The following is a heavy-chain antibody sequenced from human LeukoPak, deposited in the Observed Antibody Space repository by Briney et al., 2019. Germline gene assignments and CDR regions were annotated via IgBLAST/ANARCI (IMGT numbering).Heavy chain of an antibody. Sequence: GGSLRLSCAASGFTFSSYEMNWVRQAPGKGLEWVSYISSSGSTIYYADSVKGRFTISRDNAKNPLYLQMNSLRAEDTAVYYCARGRYSSGWGFDYWGQGTLVTVSS. CDR3: ARGRYSSGWGFDY. CDR1: GFTFSSYE. J-gene: IGHJ4*02. D-gene: IGHD6-19*01. V-gene: IGHV3-48*03. CDR2: ISSSGSTI.